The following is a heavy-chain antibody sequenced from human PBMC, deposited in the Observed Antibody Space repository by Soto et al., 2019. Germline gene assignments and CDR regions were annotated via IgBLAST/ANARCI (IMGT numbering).Heavy chain of an antibody. CDR1: GYTFTSYG. CDR3: ARYFYDSSRLGWFDP. CDR2: IDPYNGNT. D-gene: IGHD3-22*01. Sequence: QVQLVQSGAAVKKPWSSVKVSCKASGYTFTSYGITWVRLAPGQGLEWMGWIDPYNGNTNYAQNLQRRVSMTAHTATHTAYMALMSLRSDDTAFYYCARYFYDSSRLGWFDPWGQATLVTVSS. V-gene: IGHV1-18*04. J-gene: IGHJ5*02.